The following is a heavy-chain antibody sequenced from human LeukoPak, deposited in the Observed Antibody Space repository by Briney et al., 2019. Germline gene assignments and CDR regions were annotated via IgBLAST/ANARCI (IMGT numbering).Heavy chain of an antibody. D-gene: IGHD6-19*01. CDR2: LSYDGSNN. CDR1: GFTFSTFA. CDR3: ANLTRPRNGFRSGWFDN. V-gene: IGHV3-30-3*01. Sequence: PGGSLRLSCAASGFTFSTFAMHWVRQAPGKGLEWLAVLSYDGSNNDYADSAKGRFTISKDNSKNTLYLQLSSLRTGDTAVYYCANLTRPRNGFRSGWFDNWGQGTVVTVSS. J-gene: IGHJ4*02.